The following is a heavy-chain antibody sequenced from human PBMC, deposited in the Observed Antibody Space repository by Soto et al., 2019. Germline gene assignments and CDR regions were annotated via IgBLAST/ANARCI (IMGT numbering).Heavy chain of an antibody. Sequence: QVQLVQSGAEVKKPGASVKVSCKASGYSFTGYGINWVRQAPGQGLQWLGRITTYNGDTNYAQNFQGRVTMTTDTSTSTTYMQLRSLRSDDTAVYFCAPGRGYSLITVVDDALDVCGQGTLVTVSS. V-gene: IGHV1-18*04. CDR1: GYSFTGYG. CDR3: APGRGYSLITVVDDALDV. CDR2: ITTYNGDT. D-gene: IGHD5-12*01. J-gene: IGHJ3*01.